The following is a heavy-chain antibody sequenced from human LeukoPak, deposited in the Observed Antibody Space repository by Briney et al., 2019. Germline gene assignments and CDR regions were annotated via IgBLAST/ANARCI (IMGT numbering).Heavy chain of an antibody. CDR3: AKVGDSSGWYLQAFDI. J-gene: IGHJ3*02. CDR2: ISGSSGST. V-gene: IGHV3-23*01. Sequence: GGSLRLSCAASGFSFSSYAMSWVRQAPGKGLEWVSGISGSSGSTYYADSVKGRFTISRDNSKHTLYLQMNSLRAEDTAVHYCAKVGDSSGWYLQAFDIWGQGTMVTVSS. D-gene: IGHD6-19*01. CDR1: GFSFSSYA.